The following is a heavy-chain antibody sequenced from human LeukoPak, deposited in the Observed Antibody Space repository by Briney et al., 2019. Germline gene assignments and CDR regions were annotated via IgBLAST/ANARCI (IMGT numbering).Heavy chain of an antibody. J-gene: IGHJ5*02. CDR1: GYSFTSRW. Sequence: GESLKISCQASGYSFTSRWIGWVRQVPGKGLEWMGMINPGDSAARYSPSFRGQVTMSVDKSINTAHLQWSSLKASDSAIYYCGRAAAPYMWGYVWLDLWGQGTLVTVPS. CDR3: GRAAAPYMWGYVWLDL. CDR2: INPGDSAA. V-gene: IGHV5-51*01. D-gene: IGHD5-12*01.